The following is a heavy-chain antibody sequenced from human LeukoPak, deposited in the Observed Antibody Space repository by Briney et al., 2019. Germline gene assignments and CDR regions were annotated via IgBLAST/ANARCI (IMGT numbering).Heavy chain of an antibody. CDR1: GGSISNYF. Sequence: PSETLSLTCTVSGGSISNYFWSWIRQAPGKGLEYVGFIYYSGNTNYNPSFKRRVTISVDTSKKQFSLKLSSVTAADTAVYYCARDLAYRSSLRGTFDIWGQGTKVTVSS. D-gene: IGHD6-19*01. CDR3: ARDLAYRSSLRGTFDI. CDR2: IYYSGNT. V-gene: IGHV4-59*01. J-gene: IGHJ3*02.